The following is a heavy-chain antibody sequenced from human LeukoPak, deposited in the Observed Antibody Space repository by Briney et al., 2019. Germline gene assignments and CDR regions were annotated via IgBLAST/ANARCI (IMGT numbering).Heavy chain of an antibody. J-gene: IGHJ4*02. CDR1: GGSISSGSYY. Sequence: SQTLSLTCTVSGGSISSGSYYWSWIRQPAGKGLEWIGRIYTSGSTNYNPSLKSRVTISVDTSKNQFSLKLSSVTAADTAVYYCAGSLDTFDDYWGQGTLVTVSS. CDR2: IYTSGST. CDR3: AGSLDTFDDY. D-gene: IGHD3-16*01. V-gene: IGHV4-61*02.